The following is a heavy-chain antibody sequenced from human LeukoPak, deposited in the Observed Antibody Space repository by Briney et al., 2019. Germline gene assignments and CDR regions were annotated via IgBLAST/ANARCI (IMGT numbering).Heavy chain of an antibody. Sequence: ASVKVSCKASGYIFTQYGISWVRQAPGQGLEWMASISTYNGNTNYAQNFQGRVTVTTDTSTSTAYMELRSLRSDDTAVYYCARRTGYNCYYMEVWGQGTTVTVSS. D-gene: IGHD3/OR15-3a*01. CDR2: ISTYNGNT. J-gene: IGHJ6*03. CDR3: ARRTGYNCYYMEV. V-gene: IGHV1-18*01. CDR1: GYIFTQYG.